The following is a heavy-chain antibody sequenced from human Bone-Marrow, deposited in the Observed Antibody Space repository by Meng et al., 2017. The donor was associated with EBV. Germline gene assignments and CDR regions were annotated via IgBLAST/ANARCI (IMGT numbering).Heavy chain of an antibody. V-gene: IGHV3-74*01. D-gene: IGHD6-25*01. CDR3: SKDLVGSDDD. CDR2: TNEDGGIT. J-gene: IGHJ4*02. CDR1: GFSFSRYW. Sequence: EVQLVESXXASVQXGGSLRLSCVTCGFSFSRYWMHWVRQAPGKGLEWVSRTNEDGGITTYADSVKGRFTISRDNTKNTLYLQMNSLRAEDTGVYFCSKDLVGSDDDWGQGTLVTVSS.